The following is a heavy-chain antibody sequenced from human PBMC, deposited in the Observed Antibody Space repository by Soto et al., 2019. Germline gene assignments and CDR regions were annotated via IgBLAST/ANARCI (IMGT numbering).Heavy chain of an antibody. J-gene: IGHJ6*02. V-gene: IGHV1-69*12. CDR2: IIPIFGTA. CDR3: ARDSLDIVVVVAPYYYYGMDV. D-gene: IGHD2-15*01. CDR1: GGTFSSYA. Sequence: QVQLVQSGAEVKKPGSSVKVSCKASGGTFSSYAISWVRQAPGQGLEWMGGIIPIFGTANYAQKFQGRVTITADESTSTAYMELSSLISEDTAVYYCARDSLDIVVVVAPYYYYGMDVWGQGTTVTVSS.